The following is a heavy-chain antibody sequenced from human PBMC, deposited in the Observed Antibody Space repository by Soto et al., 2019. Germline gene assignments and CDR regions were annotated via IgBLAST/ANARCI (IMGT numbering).Heavy chain of an antibody. CDR3: AKQHLRFLEWLLPHYFDY. CDR1: GFTFSSYG. J-gene: IGHJ4*02. D-gene: IGHD3-3*01. V-gene: IGHV3-30*18. Sequence: GGSLRLSCAASGFTFSSYGMHWVRQAPGKGLEWVAVISYDGSNKYYADSVKGRFTISRDNSKNTLYLQMNSLRAEDTAVYYFAKQHLRFLEWLLPHYFDYWGPGTLVTLSS. CDR2: ISYDGSNK.